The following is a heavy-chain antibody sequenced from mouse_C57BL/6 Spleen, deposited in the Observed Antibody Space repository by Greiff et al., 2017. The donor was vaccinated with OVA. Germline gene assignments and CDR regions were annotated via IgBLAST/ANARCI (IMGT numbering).Heavy chain of an antibody. CDR2: IYPRSGNP. D-gene: IGHD1-1*01. CDR1: GYTFTSYG. J-gene: IGHJ1*03. V-gene: IGHV1-81*01. Sequence: VKLQESGAELARPGASVKLSCKASGYTFTSYGISWVKQRTGQGLEWIGEIYPRSGNPYYNEKFKGKATLTADKSSSTAYMELRSLTSEDSAVYFCATHYGSSYPWYFDVWGTGTTVTVSS. CDR3: ATHYGSSYPWYFDV.